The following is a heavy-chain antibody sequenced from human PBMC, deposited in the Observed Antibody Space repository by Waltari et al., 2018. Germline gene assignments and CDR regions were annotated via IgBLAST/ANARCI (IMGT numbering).Heavy chain of an antibody. CDR3: ARENHCSSTSCPGNYYGMDV. CDR2: ISYDGSNK. V-gene: IGHV3-30-3*01. D-gene: IGHD2-2*01. CDR1: GFTFSSYA. Sequence: QVQLVESGGGVVQPGRSLRLSCAASGFTFSSYAMHWVRQAPGKGLEWVAVISYDGSNKYYADSVKGRFTISRDNSKNTLYLQMNSLRAEDTAVYYCARENHCSSTSCPGNYYGMDVWGQGTTVTVSS. J-gene: IGHJ6*02.